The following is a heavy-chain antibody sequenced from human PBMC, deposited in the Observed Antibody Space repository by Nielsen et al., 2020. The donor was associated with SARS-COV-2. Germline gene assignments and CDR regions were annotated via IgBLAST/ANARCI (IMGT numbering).Heavy chain of an antibody. Sequence: GESLKISCAASGFTFSSYGMHWVRQAPGKGLEWVAVISYDGSNKYYADSVKGRFTISRDNSKNTLYLQMNSLRAEDTAVYYCARDVRVDDYGDYGTYWGQGTLVTVSS. V-gene: IGHV3-30*03. CDR1: GFTFSSYG. J-gene: IGHJ4*02. D-gene: IGHD4-17*01. CDR3: ARDVRVDDYGDYGTY. CDR2: ISYDGSNK.